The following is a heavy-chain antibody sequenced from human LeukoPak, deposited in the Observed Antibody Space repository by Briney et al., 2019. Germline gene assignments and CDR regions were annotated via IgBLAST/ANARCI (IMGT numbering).Heavy chain of an antibody. CDR1: GYTFSGYY. CDR3: ARGIRIGVSYSSSSYYYYYYMDV. D-gene: IGHD6-6*01. V-gene: IGHV1-2*02. CDR2: INPNSGGT. Sequence: ASVKVSCKASGYTFSGYYMHWVRQAPGQGLEWVGWINPNSGGTNYAQKFQGRVTMTRDTSISTAYMELSRLRSDDTAVYYCARGIRIGVSYSSSSYYYYYYMDVWGKGTTVTVSS. J-gene: IGHJ6*03.